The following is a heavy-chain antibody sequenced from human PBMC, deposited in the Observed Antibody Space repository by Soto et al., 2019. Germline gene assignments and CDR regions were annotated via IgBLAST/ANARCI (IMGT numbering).Heavy chain of an antibody. CDR3: ARDAAVGANDAFDI. J-gene: IGHJ3*02. CDR2: INPNSGGT. CDR1: GYTFTGYY. D-gene: IGHD1-26*01. V-gene: IGHV1-2*04. Sequence: ASVMVSCKASGYTFTGYYMHWVRQAPGQGLEWMGWINPNSGGTNYAQKFQGWVTMTRDTSISTAYMELSRLRSDDTAVYYCARDAAVGANDAFDIWGQGTMVTVSS.